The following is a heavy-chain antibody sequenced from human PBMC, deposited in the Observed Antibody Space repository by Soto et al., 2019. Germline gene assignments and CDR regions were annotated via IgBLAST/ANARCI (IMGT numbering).Heavy chain of an antibody. CDR3: SSVGWSGPNGGFDH. V-gene: IGHV4-31*03. J-gene: IGHJ5*02. Sequence: SETLSLTCTVSGGSISSGGYYWSWIRQHPGKGLEWIGYIYYSWSTYYNPSLKSRVTISVDTSKNQFSLKLSSVTGAHTDAYYCSSVGWSGPNGGFDHWGEGTLVTFSS. CDR1: GGSISSGGYY. D-gene: IGHD3-3*01. CDR2: IYYSWST.